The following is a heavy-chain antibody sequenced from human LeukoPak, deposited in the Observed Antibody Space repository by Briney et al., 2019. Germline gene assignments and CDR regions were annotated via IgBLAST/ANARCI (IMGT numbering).Heavy chain of an antibody. CDR2: IYYSEST. CDR1: GGSISNGDYY. Sequence: NPSETLSLTCTVSGGSISNGDYYWSWLRQPPWKGLEWIGYIYYSESTYYNPSLKSRVTISIDTSKNQFSLKLSSVTAADTAVYYCARGLYYYDSSGYYYTTPAFDYWGQGTLVTVSS. J-gene: IGHJ4*02. V-gene: IGHV4-30-4*01. D-gene: IGHD3-22*01. CDR3: ARGLYYYDSSGYYYTTPAFDY.